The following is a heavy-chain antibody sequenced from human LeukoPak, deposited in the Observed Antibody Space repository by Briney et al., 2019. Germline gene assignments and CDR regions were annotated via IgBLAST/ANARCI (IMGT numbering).Heavy chain of an antibody. CDR2: INTNTGNP. V-gene: IGHV7-4-1*02. CDR3: ARDGSGADN. CDR1: VYTFTNYA. J-gene: IGHJ4*02. Sequence: ASVKVSCKGTVYTFTNYALNWVRQAPGQGLEWMGWINTNTGNPTYVQGFTGRFVFSLDTSVSTAYLQISSLKAADTAVYYCARDGSGADNWGQGTLVTVSS. D-gene: IGHD2-15*01.